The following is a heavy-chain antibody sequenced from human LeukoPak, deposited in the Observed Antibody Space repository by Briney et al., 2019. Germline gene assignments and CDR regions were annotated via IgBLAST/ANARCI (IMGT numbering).Heavy chain of an antibody. J-gene: IGHJ4*02. Sequence: PGGSLRLSCAASGFTFSSYSMNWVRQATGKGLVGVSSISSSSSYIYYAASVKGRFTISRDNAKNSLYLQMNRLRAEDTAVYYCARDLTCDYWGQGTLVTVSS. CDR1: GFTFSSYS. CDR3: ARDLTCDY. V-gene: IGHV3-21*01. D-gene: IGHD1-14*01. CDR2: ISSSSSYI.